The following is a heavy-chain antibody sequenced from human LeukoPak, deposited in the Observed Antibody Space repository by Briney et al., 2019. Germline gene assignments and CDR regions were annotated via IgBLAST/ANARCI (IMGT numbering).Heavy chain of an antibody. V-gene: IGHV4-4*02. CDR3: ARQPKSCAPGIFITGKACWFDP. J-gene: IGHJ5*02. CDR1: DVSIFRSNW. CDR2: ISPSGTT. Sequence: SETLSLTCAVSDVSIFRSNWWSWVRQPPGKGLEWIGQISPSGTTYPNPSLKSRVTISVDTSKNQFSLKLSSVTAADTAVYYCARQPKSCAPGIFITGKACWFDPWGQGTLVTVSP. D-gene: IGHD3-10*01.